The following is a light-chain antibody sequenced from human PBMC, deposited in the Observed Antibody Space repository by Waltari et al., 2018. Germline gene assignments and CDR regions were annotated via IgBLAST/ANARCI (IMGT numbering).Light chain of an antibody. CDR2: DVS. Sequence: DIQMTQSPSSLSASLGHRVTITCQASQGIRNNLNWYQQKPGKAPKLLIYDVSNLERGVPSRFSGSGSGTDFTFTISSLQPEDIATYYCQQYDNLPLTFGGGTKVEIK. J-gene: IGKJ4*01. CDR3: QQYDNLPLT. CDR1: QGIRNN. V-gene: IGKV1-33*01.